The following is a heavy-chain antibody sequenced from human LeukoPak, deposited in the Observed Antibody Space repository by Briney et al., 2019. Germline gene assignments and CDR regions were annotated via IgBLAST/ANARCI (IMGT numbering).Heavy chain of an antibody. CDR2: ISSSRNYI. V-gene: IGHV3-21*01. J-gene: IGHJ5*02. CDR1: GFTFNTYS. D-gene: IGHD6-13*01. Sequence: GGSLRLSCAASGFTFNTYSMNWVRQAPGKGLEWVSSISSSRNYIYYADSVKGRFTISRDNAKNSLYLQMTSLRAEDTAVYYCVRIAAPGINWFDPWGQGTLVTVSS. CDR3: VRIAAPGINWFDP.